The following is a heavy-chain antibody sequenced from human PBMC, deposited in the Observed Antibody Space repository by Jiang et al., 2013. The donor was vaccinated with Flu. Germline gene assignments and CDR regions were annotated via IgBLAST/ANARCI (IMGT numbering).Heavy chain of an antibody. Sequence: YWIGWVRQMPGKGLEWMGIIYPGDSDTRYSPSFQGQVTISADKSISTAYLQWSSLRASDTAMYYCARPGELLYGQWYFDYWGQGTLVTVSS. J-gene: IGHJ4*02. D-gene: IGHD2-2*02. V-gene: IGHV5-51*01. CDR3: ARPGELLYGQWYFDY. CDR2: IYPGDSDT. CDR1: YW.